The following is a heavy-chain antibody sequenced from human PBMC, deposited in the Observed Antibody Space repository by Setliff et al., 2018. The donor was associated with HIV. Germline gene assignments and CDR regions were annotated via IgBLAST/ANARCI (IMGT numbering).Heavy chain of an antibody. Sequence: PGGSLRLSCAASGFIVSSNYMSWVRQAPGKGLEWISIIYSAGSTYYADSVKGRFTISRDSSKNSLYLQMNSLRAEDTAVYYCARGHYSSSSGWGQGALVTVSS. CDR1: GFIVSSNY. J-gene: IGHJ4*02. D-gene: IGHD6-6*01. CDR3: ARGHYSSSSG. V-gene: IGHV3-53*01. CDR2: IYSAGST.